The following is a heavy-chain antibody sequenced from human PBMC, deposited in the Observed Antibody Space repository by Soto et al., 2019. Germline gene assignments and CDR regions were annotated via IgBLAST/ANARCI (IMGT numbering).Heavy chain of an antibody. J-gene: IGHJ5*02. CDR1: GYTFNTYG. CDR2: INTDSGNP. Sequence: GASVKVSCKASGYTFNTYGMNWVRQAPVRVLEWMVCINTDSGNPTYAQKFRGRVSMTRDTSSGTAYMEMTSLTSDDTAVYYCTRKKCIGDCYLFASWAQGTIVTVSS. V-gene: IGHV1-18*01. D-gene: IGHD2-21*02. CDR3: TRKKCIGDCYLFAS.